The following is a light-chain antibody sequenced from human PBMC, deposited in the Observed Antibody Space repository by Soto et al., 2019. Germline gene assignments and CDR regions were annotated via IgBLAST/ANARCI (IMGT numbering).Light chain of an antibody. CDR1: SSDVGSYNR. V-gene: IGLV2-18*02. CDR2: DVS. J-gene: IGLJ1*01. CDR3: SSYTSSITYV. Sequence: QSVLTQPASVSGSPGQSITISCTGTSSDVGSYNRVSWYQQPPGTAPKLMIYDVSNRPSGVPDRFSGSKSGNTASLTISGLQAEDEADYYCSSYTSSITYVFGTGTKVTV.